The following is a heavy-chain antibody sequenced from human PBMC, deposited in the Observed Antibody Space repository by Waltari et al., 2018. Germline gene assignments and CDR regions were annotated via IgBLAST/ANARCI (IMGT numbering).Heavy chain of an antibody. CDR2: ISGSGGST. CDR1: GFTFSSYA. CDR3: AKGRYSGSVRSSFDY. D-gene: IGHD1-26*01. J-gene: IGHJ4*02. Sequence: EVQLLESGGGLVQPGGSLRLSCAASGFTFSSYAMSWVRQAPGKGLEWVSAISGSGGSTYYADSVTRRFTISRGNAKNTLLLQMNSLRAEDTAVYYWAKGRYSGSVRSSFDYWGQGTLVTVSS. V-gene: IGHV3-23*01.